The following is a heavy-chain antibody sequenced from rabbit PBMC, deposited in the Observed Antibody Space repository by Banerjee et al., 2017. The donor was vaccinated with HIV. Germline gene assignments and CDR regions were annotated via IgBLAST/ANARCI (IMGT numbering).Heavy chain of an antibody. V-gene: IGHV1S45*01. D-gene: IGHD4-2*01. CDR3: ARDGASGYAGYYFNL. CDR2: IYAGGSGST. Sequence: QEQLKKTGGDLVKPEGSLTLTCTASGFYFSSSYWICWVRQAPGKGLEWIACIYAGGSGSTYYASWAKGRFTISKTSSTTVTLQMTSLTAADTATYFCARDGASGYAGYYFNLWGQGTLVTVS. CDR1: GFYFSSSYW. J-gene: IGHJ4*01.